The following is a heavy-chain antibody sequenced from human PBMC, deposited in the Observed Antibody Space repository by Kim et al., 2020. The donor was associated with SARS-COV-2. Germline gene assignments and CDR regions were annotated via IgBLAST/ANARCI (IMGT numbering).Heavy chain of an antibody. J-gene: IGHJ3*01. D-gene: IGHD2-2*01. CDR3: ATRGPHRIVVVPAAVNDAFDF. Sequence: ASVKVSCKVSGYTLTELSMHWVRQAPGKGLEWMGGFDPEDGETIYAQKFQGRVTMTEDTSTDTAYMELSSLRSEDTAVYYCATRGPHRIVVVPAAVNDAFDFRGEGTMATDSP. CDR1: GYTLTELS. V-gene: IGHV1-24*01. CDR2: FDPEDGET.